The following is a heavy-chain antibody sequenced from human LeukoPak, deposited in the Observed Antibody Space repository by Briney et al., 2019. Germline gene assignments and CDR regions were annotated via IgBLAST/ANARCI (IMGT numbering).Heavy chain of an antibody. Sequence: GGSLRLSCAASGFTFSSYAMHWVRQAPGKGLEYVSAISNNGGSTYYANSVKGRFTISRDNSKNTLYLQMSSLRPEDTAVYYCAKDKGREGDYWGQGNLVTVSS. CDR2: ISNNGGST. V-gene: IGHV3-64*01. CDR3: AKDKGREGDY. J-gene: IGHJ4*02. CDR1: GFTFSSYA.